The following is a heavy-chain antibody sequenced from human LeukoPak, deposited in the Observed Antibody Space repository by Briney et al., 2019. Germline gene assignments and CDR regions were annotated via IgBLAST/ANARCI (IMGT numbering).Heavy chain of an antibody. CDR2: ISRSGGST. V-gene: IGHV3-23*01. CDR1: GFTFGSYA. D-gene: IGHD3-10*01. J-gene: IGHJ6*03. CDR3: TRASWDGSGRPDYYYYMDV. Sequence: GGSLRLSCAASGFTFGSYAMTWVRQAPGKGLEWVSAISRSGGSTYYADSVKGRFTISRDNSKNTLYLQMNSLRAEDTAVYYCTRASWDGSGRPDYYYYMDVWGKGTTVTISS.